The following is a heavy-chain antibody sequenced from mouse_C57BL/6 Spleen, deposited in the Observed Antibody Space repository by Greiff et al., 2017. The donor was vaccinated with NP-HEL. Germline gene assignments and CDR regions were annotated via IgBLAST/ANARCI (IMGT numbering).Heavy chain of an antibody. V-gene: IGHV1-52*01. D-gene: IGHD3-2*02. J-gene: IGHJ3*01. CDR1: GYTFTSYW. CDR2: IDPSDSET. Sequence: QVHVKQPGAELVRPGSSVKLSCKASGYTFTSYWMHWVKQRPIQGLEWIGNIDPSDSETHYNQKFKDKATLTVDKSSSTAYMQLSSLTSEDSAVYYCARGEAQSYWGQGTLVTVSA. CDR3: ARGEAQSY.